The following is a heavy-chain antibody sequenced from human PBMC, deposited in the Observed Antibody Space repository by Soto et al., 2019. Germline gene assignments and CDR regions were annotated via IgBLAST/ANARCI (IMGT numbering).Heavy chain of an antibody. D-gene: IGHD3-16*01. J-gene: IGHJ4*02. CDR2: IWQDGTTE. V-gene: IGHV3-33*01. CDR1: GFTFSSYG. Sequence: QVQLRESGGGVGQPGRSLRISCEASGFTFSSYGMHWVRQAPGKGLEWVAVIWQDGTTEEYAESVKGRFKISRDDSKKMLFLELNNLQAEDTAVYYCARDEVWGTPRFYFRFWGQGIRVIVSS. CDR3: ARDEVWGTPRFYFRF.